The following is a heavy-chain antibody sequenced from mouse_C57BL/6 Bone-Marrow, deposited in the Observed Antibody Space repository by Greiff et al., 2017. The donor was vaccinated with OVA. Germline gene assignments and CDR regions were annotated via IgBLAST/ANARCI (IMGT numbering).Heavy chain of an antibody. Sequence: QVQLQQPGAELVRPGSSVKLSCKASGYTFTSYWMDWVKQRPGQGLEWIGNIYPSASETHYNQKFKDKATLTVDKSSSTAYMQLSSLTSEDSAVYYGARRWVLRGGWCAYWGQGTLVTVSA. CDR1: GYTFTSYW. D-gene: IGHD1-1*01. CDR2: IYPSASET. CDR3: ARRWVLRGGWCAY. V-gene: IGHV1-61*01. J-gene: IGHJ3*01.